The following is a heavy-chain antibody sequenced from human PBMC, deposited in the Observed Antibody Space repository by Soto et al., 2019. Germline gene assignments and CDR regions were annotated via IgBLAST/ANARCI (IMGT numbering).Heavy chain of an antibody. D-gene: IGHD3-3*01. V-gene: IGHV1-69*13. CDR2: IIPIFGTA. CDR3: ARPGGDFWSGSAPNYYYGMDV. J-gene: IGHJ6*02. CDR1: GGTFSSYA. Sequence: GASVKVSCKASGGTFSSYAISWVRQAPGQGLEWMGGIIPIFGTANYAQKFQGRVTITADESTSTAYMELSSLRSEDTAVYYCARPGGDFWSGSAPNYYYGMDVWGQGTTVTVSS.